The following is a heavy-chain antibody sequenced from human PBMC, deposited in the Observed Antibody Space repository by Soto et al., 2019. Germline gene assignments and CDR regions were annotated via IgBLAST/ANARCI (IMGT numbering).Heavy chain of an antibody. J-gene: IGHJ4*02. CDR3: ARHPMVRDFDWLLYYDS. Sequence: SETLSLTCTVSGGSISSGDYYWSWIRQPPGKGLEWIGSLDYSGSTYYNPSLKSRVTVSVDTSKNQFSLKLRSVTAEDTAVYFCARHPMVRDFDWLLYYDSWGQGALVTVSS. V-gene: IGHV4-39*01. CDR1: GGSISSGDYY. D-gene: IGHD3-9*01. CDR2: LDYSGST.